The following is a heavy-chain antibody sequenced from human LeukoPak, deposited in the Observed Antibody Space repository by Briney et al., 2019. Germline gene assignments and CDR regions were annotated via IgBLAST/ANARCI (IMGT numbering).Heavy chain of an antibody. Sequence: PGGSLRLSCAASGFTFSSYAMHWVRQAPGKGLEWVAVISYDRSNKYYADSVKGRFTISRDNSKNTLYLQMNSLRAEDTAVYYCVYYDSPAADWGQGTLVTVSS. J-gene: IGHJ4*02. D-gene: IGHD3-22*01. V-gene: IGHV3-30-3*01. CDR3: VYYDSPAAD. CDR1: GFTFSSYA. CDR2: ISYDRSNK.